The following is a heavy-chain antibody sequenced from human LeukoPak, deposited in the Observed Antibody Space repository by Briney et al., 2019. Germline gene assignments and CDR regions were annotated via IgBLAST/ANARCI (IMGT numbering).Heavy chain of an antibody. D-gene: IGHD4-17*01. Sequence: PGGSLRLSCAASGFTFSDYYMSWIRQAPGKGLEWVSYISSSGSTIYYADSVKGRFTISRDNAKNSLCLQMNSLRAEDTAVYYCARDPMTTVSIYYYYGMDVWGQGTTVTVSS. J-gene: IGHJ6*02. V-gene: IGHV3-11*01. CDR2: ISSSGSTI. CDR1: GFTFSDYY. CDR3: ARDPMTTVSIYYYYGMDV.